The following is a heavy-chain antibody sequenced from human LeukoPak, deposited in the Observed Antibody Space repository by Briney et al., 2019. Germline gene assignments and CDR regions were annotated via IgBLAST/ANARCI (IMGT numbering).Heavy chain of an antibody. CDR1: GYSFTSYW. D-gene: IGHD6-13*01. CDR2: IIPIFGTA. CDR3: APIAAAGTGY. V-gene: IGHV1-69*01. J-gene: IGHJ4*02. Sequence: KISCKGSGYSFTSYWIGWVRQMPGKGLEWMGGIIPIFGTANYAQKFQGRVTITADESTSTAYMELSSLRSEDTAVYYCAPIAAAGTGYWGQGTLVTVSS.